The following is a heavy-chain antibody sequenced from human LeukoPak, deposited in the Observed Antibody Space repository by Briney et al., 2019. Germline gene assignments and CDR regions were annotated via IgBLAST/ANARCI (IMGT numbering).Heavy chain of an antibody. D-gene: IGHD5-18*01. CDR3: AKDSIQLWYTPLWRY. CDR2: ISGSGGST. J-gene: IGHJ4*02. CDR1: GFTFSSYA. V-gene: IGHV3-23*01. Sequence: GGSLRLSCAASGFTFSSYAMSWVRQAPGKGLEWVSAISGSGGSTYYADSVKGRFTISRDNSKNTLCLQMNSLRAEDTAVYYCAKDSIQLWYTPLWRYWGQGTLVTVSS.